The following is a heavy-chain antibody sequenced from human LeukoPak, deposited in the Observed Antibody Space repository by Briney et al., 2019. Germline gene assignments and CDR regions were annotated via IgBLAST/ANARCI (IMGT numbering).Heavy chain of an antibody. J-gene: IGHJ5*02. Sequence: SETLSLTCTVSGGSINDYYWSWIRQPPGKGLEWIAYIYSSGSTKYNPSLKSRVTISLDTSKSQFSLKLTSVTAADTALYYCAGNKSELGYTNWFDPWGDGTLVTVSS. D-gene: IGHD2/OR15-2a*01. CDR2: IYSSGST. V-gene: IGHV4-59*01. CDR3: AGNKSELGYTNWFDP. CDR1: GGSINDYY.